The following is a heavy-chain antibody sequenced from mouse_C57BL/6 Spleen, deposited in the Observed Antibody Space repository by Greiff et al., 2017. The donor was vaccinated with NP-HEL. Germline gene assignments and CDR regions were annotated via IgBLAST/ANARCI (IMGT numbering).Heavy chain of an antibody. Sequence: VQLQQSGPELVKPGASVKMSCKASGYTFTDYNMHWVKQSHGKSLEWIGYINPNNGGTSYNQKFKGKATLTVNKSSSTAYMELRSLTSEDSAVYYCAIAYYSKRGAMDYWGQGTSVTVSS. J-gene: IGHJ4*01. CDR3: AIAYYSKRGAMDY. D-gene: IGHD2-5*01. CDR1: GYTFTDYN. V-gene: IGHV1-22*01. CDR2: INPNNGGT.